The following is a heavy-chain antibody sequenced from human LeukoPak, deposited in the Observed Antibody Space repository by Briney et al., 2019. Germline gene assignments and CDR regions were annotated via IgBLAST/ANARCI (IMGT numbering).Heavy chain of an antibody. CDR3: AKDPAFGSGTYYPFDY. J-gene: IGHJ4*02. CDR1: GFTFSTYE. CDR2: IDSRGTHI. V-gene: IGHV3-48*03. Sequence: GGSLRLSCAASGFTFSTYEMNWVRQAPGGGLEWVSYIDSRGTHIYYADSVKGRFTISRDSAKNSLYLHMNSLRAEDTAIYYCAKDPAFGSGTYYPFDYWGQGTLVTVSS. D-gene: IGHD3-10*01.